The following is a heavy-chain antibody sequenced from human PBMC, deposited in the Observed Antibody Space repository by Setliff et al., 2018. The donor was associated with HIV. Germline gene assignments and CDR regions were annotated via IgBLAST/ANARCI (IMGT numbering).Heavy chain of an antibody. D-gene: IGHD3-3*01. CDR3: ARTYYNFWSGDYYYYGMDV. V-gene: IGHV1-8*02. CDR2: MNPNSGNT. CDR1: GYTFTNYD. Sequence: GASVKVSCKASGYTFTNYDINWVRQAPGQGLEWMGWMNPNSGNTGYAQKFQGRVTMTRDTSTSTVYMELSSLRSEDTAVYYCARTYYNFWSGDYYYYGMDVWGQGTTVTVSS. J-gene: IGHJ6*02.